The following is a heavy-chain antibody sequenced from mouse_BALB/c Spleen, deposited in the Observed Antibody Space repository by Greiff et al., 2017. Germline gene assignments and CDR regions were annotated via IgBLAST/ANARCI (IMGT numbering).Heavy chain of an antibody. CDR3: GRGFDFSWFGY. Sequence: VKLLESGPGLVAPSQTLSITCTVSGFSLTSYGVHWVRQPPGKGLEWLGVIWAGGSTNYKSALMSRLSSNKENSTSQVFLKMNSLETGDTAMYYCGRGFDFSWFGYWGQGALGTVS. J-gene: IGHJ3*01. CDR1: GFSLTSYG. CDR2: IWAGGST. V-gene: IGHV2-9*02.